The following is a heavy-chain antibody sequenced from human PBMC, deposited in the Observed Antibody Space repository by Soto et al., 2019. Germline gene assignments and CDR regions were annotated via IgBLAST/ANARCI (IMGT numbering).Heavy chain of an antibody. CDR1: GFTFSSYG. CDR2: ISYDGSNT. J-gene: IGHJ4*02. D-gene: IGHD5-12*01. CDR3: ARAKDGDGYNSLFDF. V-gene: IGHV3-30*03. Sequence: QVQLVESGGGVVQPGRSLRLSCAASGFTFSSYGMHWVRQAPGKGLEWVAVISYDGSNTYHADSVKGRFTISRDNSRNTLYLQTNSLRAEDTAVYFCARAKDGDGYNSLFDFWGQGTLVTVSS.